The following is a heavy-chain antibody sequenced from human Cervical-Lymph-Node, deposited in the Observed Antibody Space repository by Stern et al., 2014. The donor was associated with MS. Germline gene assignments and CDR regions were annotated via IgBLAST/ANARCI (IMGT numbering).Heavy chain of an antibody. CDR1: GFTFSDHY. CDR2: SRNKPNSYTT. V-gene: IGHV3-72*01. CDR3: ARGFHSFDS. Sequence: EVQLEESGGGLVRPGGSLRLSCAVSGFTFSDHYMDWVRQAPGTGLEWVGRSRNKPNSYTTEYAASVKGRFTVSRDDSKNLLYLQMNSLKTDDTAVYYCARGFHSFDSWGQGTLVTVSS. J-gene: IGHJ4*02.